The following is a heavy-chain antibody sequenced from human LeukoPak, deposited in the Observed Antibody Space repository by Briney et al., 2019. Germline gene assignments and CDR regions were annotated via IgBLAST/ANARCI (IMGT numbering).Heavy chain of an antibody. D-gene: IGHD2-2*02. Sequence: PGGSLRLSCAVSGFSLSNYGMSWVRQAPGKGLEWVTIISYDGGNKFYADSVKGRFTISRDNSKNTLYLQMNSLRVEDTAVYYCAKVRTRYCSSASCYTDAFDIWGQGTMVTVSS. CDR3: AKVRTRYCSSASCYTDAFDI. V-gene: IGHV3-30*18. CDR2: ISYDGGNK. CDR1: GFSLSNYG. J-gene: IGHJ3*02.